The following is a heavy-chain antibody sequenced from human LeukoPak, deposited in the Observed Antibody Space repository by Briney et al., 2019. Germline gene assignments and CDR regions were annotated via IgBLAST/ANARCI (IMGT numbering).Heavy chain of an antibody. D-gene: IGHD1-14*01. CDR1: GGSISSYY. Sequence: SETLSLTCTVSGGSISSYYWSWIRQPPGKGLEWIGEINHSGSTNYNPSLKSRVTISVDTSKNQFSLKLSSVTAADTAVYYCARVTTTPRYYYYGMDVWGQGTTVTVSS. CDR2: INHSGST. J-gene: IGHJ6*02. CDR3: ARVTTTPRYYYYGMDV. V-gene: IGHV4-34*01.